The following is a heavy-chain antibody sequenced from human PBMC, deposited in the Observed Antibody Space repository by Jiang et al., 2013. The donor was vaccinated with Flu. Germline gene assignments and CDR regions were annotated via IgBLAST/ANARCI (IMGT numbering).Heavy chain of an antibody. CDR3: ASGLARPNHHYYYGMDV. Sequence: VQLVESGAEVKKPGASVKVSCKASGYTFSSYYMYWVRQAPGQGLEWMGIISPSGGSSSYAQRFQDRVTMTRDTSTSTVYMELSSLRSEDTAVYYCASGLARPNHHYYYGMDVWGQGTTVTVSS. J-gene: IGHJ6*02. V-gene: IGHV1-46*01. CDR2: ISPSGGSS. D-gene: IGHD5-12*01. CDR1: GYTFSSYY.